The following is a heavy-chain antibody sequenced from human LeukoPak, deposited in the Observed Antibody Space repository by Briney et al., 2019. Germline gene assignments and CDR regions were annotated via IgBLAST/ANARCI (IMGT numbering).Heavy chain of an antibody. V-gene: IGHV1-46*01. Sequence: GASVKVSCKTSGYTFISHHLHWVRQAPGQGLEWMGVINPDGGTTIYAQNFQGRVTMTRDMSTSTVYMELTGLRSEDTAIFYCARGRFDGYYDGGGYYAWYFDLWGRGTLVTVSS. CDR3: ARGRFDGYYDGGGYYAWYFDL. D-gene: IGHD3-22*01. CDR2: INPDGGTT. CDR1: GYTFISHH. J-gene: IGHJ2*01.